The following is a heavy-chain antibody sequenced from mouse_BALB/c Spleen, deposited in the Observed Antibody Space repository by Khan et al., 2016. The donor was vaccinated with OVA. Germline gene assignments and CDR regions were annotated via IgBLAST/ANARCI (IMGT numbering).Heavy chain of an antibody. Sequence: EVQLVESGADLVKPGGSLKLSCAASGYTFTSYGMSWVRQTPDKRLEWVASISSCGHYTNFPDSVRGRFTISRDTSKNTLYLQMSSLKAEDTAMYYCAGNITTAKWDYYAMDYWGQGTSVTVSS. CDR3: AGNITTAKWDYYAMDY. CDR1: GYTFTSYG. V-gene: IGHV5-6*01. D-gene: IGHD1-2*01. CDR2: ISSCGHYT. J-gene: IGHJ4*01.